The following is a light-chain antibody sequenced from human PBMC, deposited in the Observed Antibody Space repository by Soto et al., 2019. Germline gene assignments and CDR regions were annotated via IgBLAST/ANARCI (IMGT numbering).Light chain of an antibody. CDR1: QSVSSSY. CDR3: QQYGSSPPT. J-gene: IGKJ1*01. V-gene: IGKV3-20*01. CDR2: GAS. Sequence: EIVLTQSPGTLSLSPGERATLSCRASQSVSSSYLAWYQQKPGQAPRLLIYGASSRAIGIPDRFSGSGSGTDFTLTISRLEPEDFAVYYCQQYGSSPPTFGQGTKVDIK.